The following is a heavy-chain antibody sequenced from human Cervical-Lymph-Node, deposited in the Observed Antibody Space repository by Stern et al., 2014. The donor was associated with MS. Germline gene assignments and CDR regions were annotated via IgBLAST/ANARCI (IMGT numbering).Heavy chain of an antibody. Sequence: VQLVESGGGVVQPGTSLRLSCAASGFTFNKYGMHWVRQAPGKGLEWVAVIWYDGSNEDYADSVKGRFTISRDNSKNTLYLQMNSLRAEDTAVYYCTRGDVQKYGDFWGQGTLVTVSS. CDR1: GFTFNKYG. J-gene: IGHJ4*02. CDR2: IWYDGSNE. CDR3: TRGDVQKYGDF. D-gene: IGHD3-10*01. V-gene: IGHV3-33*01.